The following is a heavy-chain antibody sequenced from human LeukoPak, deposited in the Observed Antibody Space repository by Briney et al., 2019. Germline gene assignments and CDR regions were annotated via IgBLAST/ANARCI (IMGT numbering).Heavy chain of an antibody. CDR3: AKDRGSYYEVLGFDY. V-gene: IGHV3-30*02. CDR2: IRYDGSNT. J-gene: IGHJ4*02. CDR1: GFTFSSYG. Sequence: PGGSLRLSCAASGFTFSSYGMHWVRQAPGKGLEWVAFIRYDGSNTYYADSVKGRFTISRGNSKNTLYLQMNSLRAEDTAVYYCAKDRGSYYEVLGFDYWGQGTLVTVSS. D-gene: IGHD1-26*01.